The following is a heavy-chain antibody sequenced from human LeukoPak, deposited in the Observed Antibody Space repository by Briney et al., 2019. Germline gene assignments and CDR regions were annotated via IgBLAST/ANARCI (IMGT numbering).Heavy chain of an antibody. D-gene: IGHD5-24*01. Sequence: PSETLSLTCAVSGYSISSGYYWGWIRQPPGKGLEWIGYIYYSGSTNYNPSLKSRVTISVDTSKNQFSLKLSSVTAADTAVYYCARHRDGSDYWGQGTLVTVSS. V-gene: IGHV4-38-2*01. CDR1: GYSISSGYY. CDR3: ARHRDGSDY. CDR2: IYYSGST. J-gene: IGHJ4*02.